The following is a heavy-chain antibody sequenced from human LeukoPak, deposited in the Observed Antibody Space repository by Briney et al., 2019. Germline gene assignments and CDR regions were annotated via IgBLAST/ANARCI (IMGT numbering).Heavy chain of an antibody. CDR2: IYCSGST. CDR3: ARTYGDYYFDY. V-gene: IGHV4-59*07. CDR1: GGSISIYY. Sequence: PADTVSLMCTVSGGSISIYYWSWTRHPPGGGRVWIGYIYCSGSTSYKSSLKSRVTISVDTSKNKFSLRLSSVTAADTAVYYCARTYGDYYFDYWGQGTLVTVSS. D-gene: IGHD4-17*01. J-gene: IGHJ4*02.